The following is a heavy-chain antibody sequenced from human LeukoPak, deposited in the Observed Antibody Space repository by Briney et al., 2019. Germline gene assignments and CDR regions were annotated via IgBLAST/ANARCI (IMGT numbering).Heavy chain of an antibody. J-gene: IGHJ4*02. V-gene: IGHV1-18*01. CDR2: TSTFNSRT. D-gene: IGHD6-25*01. Sequence: ASVKVSCKASGYSFTSYGIYWVRQAPGQGLEWMGWTSTFNSRTHTARNFQGRVTMTTDTSTTTAYLEVSGLTSNDTAAYYCAREALNSGAWIYWGQGSLVIDSS. CDR3: AREALNSGAWIY. CDR1: GYSFTSYG.